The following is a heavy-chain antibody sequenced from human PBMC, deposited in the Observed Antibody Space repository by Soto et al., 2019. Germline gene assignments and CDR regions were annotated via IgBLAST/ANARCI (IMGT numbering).Heavy chain of an antibody. CDR3: ASWHEREHAYDV. CDR2: LYDVDGS. Sequence: DVQLVESGGGLIQPGESLRLSCAAFGLTVSGKKYVAWLRQAPGKGPEWVSALYDVDGSFYADSVKGRFTTSSDSSKTTVYLQMNGLRPDDTAVYYCASWHEREHAYDVWGQGTTVTVSS. D-gene: IGHD1-1*01. V-gene: IGHV3-53*01. J-gene: IGHJ3*01. CDR1: GLTVSGKKY.